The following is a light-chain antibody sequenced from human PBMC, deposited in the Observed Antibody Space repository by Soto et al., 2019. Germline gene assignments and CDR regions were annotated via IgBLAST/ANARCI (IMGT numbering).Light chain of an antibody. Sequence: DIQMTQSPSSVSASVGDRVTITCRATQGIANWLAWYQQKPGKAPKLLIYAASTLQKGVPSRFRGSGSGTAFTLPIISRQPQDFVTYYYHQANSPRLITFGPGTKVDV. CDR1: QGIANW. J-gene: IGKJ3*01. CDR2: AAS. V-gene: IGKV1-12*01. CDR3: HQANSPRLIT.